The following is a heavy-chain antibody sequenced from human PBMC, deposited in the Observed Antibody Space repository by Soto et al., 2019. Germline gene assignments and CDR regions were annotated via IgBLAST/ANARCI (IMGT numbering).Heavy chain of an antibody. D-gene: IGHD1-1*01. J-gene: IGHJ4*02. CDR2: ISAHNGNT. CDR1: GYAFTTYG. CDR3: ARGRYVDY. Sequence: QVHLVQSGAEVKKPGASVKVSCQGSGYAFTTYGITWVRQAPGQGLEWMGWISAHNGNTNYAQKLQGRVTVTRDTSTSTAYMALRSLRYDDTAVYYCARGRYVDYWGQGALVTVSS. V-gene: IGHV1-18*01.